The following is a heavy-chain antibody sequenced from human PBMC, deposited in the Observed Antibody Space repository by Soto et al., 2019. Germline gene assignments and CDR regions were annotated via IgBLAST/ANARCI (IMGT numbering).Heavy chain of an antibody. CDR1: GFTFSNYG. Sequence: QVQLVESGGGVVQPGRSLRLSCAASGFTFSNYGMNWVRQAPGKGLEWVAVISYDGSNKYYADSVKGRFTISRDNSKNTLYLQMNSLRAEDTAVYYCVKAFFLEWLLGHWGQGTLVTVSS. J-gene: IGHJ5*02. CDR2: ISYDGSNK. D-gene: IGHD3-3*01. V-gene: IGHV3-30*18. CDR3: VKAFFLEWLLGH.